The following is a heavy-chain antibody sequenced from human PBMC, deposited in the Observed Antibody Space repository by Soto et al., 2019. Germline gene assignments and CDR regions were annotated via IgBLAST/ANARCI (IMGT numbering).Heavy chain of an antibody. V-gene: IGHV3-21*01. CDR3: ARDLWSHEGVAFDI. Sequence: EVQLVESGGGLVKPGGSLRLSCAASGFTFSSYSMNWVRQAPGKGLEWVSSISSSSSYIYYADSVKGRFTISRDNAKNSLYLQMNSLRAEDTAVYYCARDLWSHEGVAFDIWGQGTMVTVSS. D-gene: IGHD3-10*01. CDR1: GFTFSSYS. CDR2: ISSSSSYI. J-gene: IGHJ3*02.